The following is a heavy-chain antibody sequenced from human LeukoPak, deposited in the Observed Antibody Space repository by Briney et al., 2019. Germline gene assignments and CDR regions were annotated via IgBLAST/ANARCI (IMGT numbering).Heavy chain of an antibody. Sequence: ASVKVSCKASGYTFTGYYMHWVRQAPGQGLEWMGWINPNSGGTNYAGQGHHDQGHVHRHSLHGAEQDTAVYYCARDTRRVAVAGYRGYFDYWGQGTLVTVSS. J-gene: IGHJ4*02. CDR2: INPNSGGT. CDR3: ARDTRRVAVAGYRGYFDY. V-gene: IGHV1-2*02. CDR1: GYTFTGYY. D-gene: IGHD6-19*01.